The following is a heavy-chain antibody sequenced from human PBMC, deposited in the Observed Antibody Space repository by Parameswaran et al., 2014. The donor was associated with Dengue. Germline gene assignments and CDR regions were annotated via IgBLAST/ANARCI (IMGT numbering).Heavy chain of an antibody. D-gene: IGHD4-17*01. CDR3: ARLSTVFDG. V-gene: IGHV3-21*01. Sequence: WIRQPPGKGLEWVSSITTGPSDIYYADSVKGRFTISRDNAKKSLYLQMNSLRAEDTAVYYCARLSTVFDGWGQGTLVTVSS. J-gene: IGHJ4*02. CDR2: ITTGPSDI.